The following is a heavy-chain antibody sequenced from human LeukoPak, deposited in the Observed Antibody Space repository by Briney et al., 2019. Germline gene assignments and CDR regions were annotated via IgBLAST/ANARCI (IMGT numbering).Heavy chain of an antibody. D-gene: IGHD5-18*01. CDR1: GYTLTELS. CDR2: IHPSGGST. CDR3: ARMAMDPAMVTNFFDL. Sequence: ASVKVSCKVSGYTLTELSMHWVRQAPGQGLEWMGVIHPSGGSTTYAQKFQGRVTLTKDTATSTVYIELSSLRSDDTAVFYCARMAMDPAMVTNFFDLWGQGTLLTVSA. J-gene: IGHJ4*02. V-gene: IGHV1-46*01.